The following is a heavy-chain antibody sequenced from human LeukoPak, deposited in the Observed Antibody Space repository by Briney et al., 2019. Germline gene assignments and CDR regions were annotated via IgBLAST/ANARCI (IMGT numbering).Heavy chain of an antibody. V-gene: IGHV3-53*01. Sequence: GGSLSLSCAASGYTVSSNYMSWVRQAPGKGLEWVSLIYSGGNTYYADSVKGRFTISRDNSNNTLYLQMNSLKAEDTAAYYCATYPGSKNYWGQGTPVTVSS. CDR3: ATYPGSKNY. CDR1: GYTVSSNY. CDR2: IYSGGNT. D-gene: IGHD2/OR15-2a*01. J-gene: IGHJ4*02.